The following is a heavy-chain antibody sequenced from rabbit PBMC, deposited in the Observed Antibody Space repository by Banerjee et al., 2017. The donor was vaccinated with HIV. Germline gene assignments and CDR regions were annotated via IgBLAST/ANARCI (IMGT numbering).Heavy chain of an antibody. D-gene: IGHD6-1*01. Sequence: QEQLVESGGGLVTLGGSLKLSCKASGIDFSSYGISWVRQAPGKGLEWIAYIYPDYDTTDYVSWVNGRFTISLDNAQNTVFLQMTSLTAADTATYYCARDTLVRGGDAAYGKTRLDLWGPGTLVTVS. V-gene: IGHV1S47*01. J-gene: IGHJ3*01. CDR3: ARDTLVRGGDAAYGKTRLDL. CDR2: IYPDYDTT. CDR1: GIDFSSYG.